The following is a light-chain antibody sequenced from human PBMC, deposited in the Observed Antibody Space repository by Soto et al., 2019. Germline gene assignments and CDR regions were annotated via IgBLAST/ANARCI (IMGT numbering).Light chain of an antibody. CDR1: QSVLYSSNNKNY. CDR2: WAS. Sequence: DIVMTQSPDSLAVSLGERATINCKSSQSVLYSSNNKNYITWYQQKPGQPPKLLIYWASTRESGVTDRFSGSGSGTDFTLTINSLQAEDVAVYYCQQCYTTPPAFGQGTKVEIK. J-gene: IGKJ1*01. CDR3: QQCYTTPPA. V-gene: IGKV4-1*01.